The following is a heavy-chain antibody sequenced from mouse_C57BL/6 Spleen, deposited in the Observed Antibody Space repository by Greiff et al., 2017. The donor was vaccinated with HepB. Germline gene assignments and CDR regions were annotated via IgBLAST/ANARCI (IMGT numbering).Heavy chain of an antibody. D-gene: IGHD2-5*01. CDR2: IDPENGDT. Sequence: EVQLQQSGAELVRPGASVKLSCTASGFNIKDDYMHWVKQRPEQGLEWIGWIDPENGDTEYASKFQGKATITADTSTNTAYLQLSSLTSEDTAVYYCTTSYSNGYWGQGTTLTVSS. J-gene: IGHJ2*01. CDR1: GFNIKDDY. CDR3: TTSYSNGY. V-gene: IGHV14-4*01.